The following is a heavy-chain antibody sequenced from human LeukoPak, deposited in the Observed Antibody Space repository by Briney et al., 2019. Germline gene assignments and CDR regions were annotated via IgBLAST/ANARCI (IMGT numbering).Heavy chain of an antibody. CDR2: ISAYNGNT. Sequence: ASVKVSCKASGYTFTSYGISWVRQAPGQGLEWMGWISAYNGNTNYAQKLQGRVTMTTDTSTSTAYMELRSLRSDDTAVYYRARDQTPSWGSGSPTGRGGYYGMDVWGQGTTVTVSS. CDR1: GYTFTSYG. V-gene: IGHV1-18*01. D-gene: IGHD3-10*01. CDR3: ARDQTPSWGSGSPTGRGGYYGMDV. J-gene: IGHJ6*02.